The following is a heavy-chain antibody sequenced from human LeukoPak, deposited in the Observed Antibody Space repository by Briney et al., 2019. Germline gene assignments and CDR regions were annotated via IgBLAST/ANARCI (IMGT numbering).Heavy chain of an antibody. Sequence: GGSLRLSCADSRFTFSNYWMNWVRQAPGKGLECVATIKPDGSERYYVDSVKGRFTISRDNAKNLLYLQMNILRADDTAVYYCARGPHIWGQGTMVTVSS. CDR1: RFTFSNYW. V-gene: IGHV3-7*03. CDR3: ARGPHI. CDR2: IKPDGSER. J-gene: IGHJ3*02.